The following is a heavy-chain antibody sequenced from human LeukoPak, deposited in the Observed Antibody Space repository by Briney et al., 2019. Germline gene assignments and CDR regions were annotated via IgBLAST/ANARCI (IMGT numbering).Heavy chain of an antibody. CDR2: INHSGST. CDR1: GGSFSGYY. CDR3: ASSQDYYYYYMDV. V-gene: IGHV4-34*01. J-gene: IGHJ6*03. Sequence: SETLSLTCAVYGGSFSGYYWSWIRQPPGKGLEWIGEINHSGSTNYSPSLKSRVTISVDTSKNQSSLKLSSVTAADTAVYYCASSQDYYYYYMDVWGKGTTVTVSS.